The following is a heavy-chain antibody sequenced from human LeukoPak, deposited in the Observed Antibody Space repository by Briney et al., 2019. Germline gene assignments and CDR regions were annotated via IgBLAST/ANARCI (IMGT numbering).Heavy chain of an antibody. CDR1: GGSFSGYY. Sequence: SETLSLTCAVYGGSFSGYYWSWIRQPPGKGLEWIGEINHNGSTNYNPSLKSRVTISVDTSKNQFSLKLSSVTAADTAVYYCARVYSSSWYVVSFDYWGQGTLVTVSS. CDR3: ARVYSSSWYVVSFDY. D-gene: IGHD6-13*01. CDR2: INHNGST. J-gene: IGHJ4*02. V-gene: IGHV4-34*01.